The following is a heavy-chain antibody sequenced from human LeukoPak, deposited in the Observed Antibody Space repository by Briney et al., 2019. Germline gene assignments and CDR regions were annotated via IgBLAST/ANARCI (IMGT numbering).Heavy chain of an antibody. V-gene: IGHV1-8*03. D-gene: IGHD3-3*01. CDR2: MNPNSGNT. Sequence: GASVKVSCKASGYTFTSYDINWVRQGTGQGLEWMGWMNPNSGNTGYAQKFQGRVTITRTTSISTAYMELSSLRSEDTAVYYCARAASVYYDFWSGYLGHFDYWGQGTLGTVSS. CDR1: GYTFTSYD. J-gene: IGHJ4*02. CDR3: ARAASVYYDFWSGYLGHFDY.